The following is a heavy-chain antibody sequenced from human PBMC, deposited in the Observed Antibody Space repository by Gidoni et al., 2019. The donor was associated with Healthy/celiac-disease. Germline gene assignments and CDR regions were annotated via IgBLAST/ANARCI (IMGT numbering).Heavy chain of an antibody. CDR1: GYSISSGYY. Sequence: QVQLQESGPGLVKPSETLSLTCAVSGYSISSGYYWGWIRQPPGKGLEWIGSIYHSGSTYYNPSLKSRVTISVDTSKNQFSLKLSSVTAADTAVYYCARYKRPGRVTNNYYYYYGMDVWGQGTTVTVSS. CDR2: IYHSGST. V-gene: IGHV4-38-2*01. D-gene: IGHD3-10*01. J-gene: IGHJ6*02. CDR3: ARYKRPGRVTNNYYYYYGMDV.